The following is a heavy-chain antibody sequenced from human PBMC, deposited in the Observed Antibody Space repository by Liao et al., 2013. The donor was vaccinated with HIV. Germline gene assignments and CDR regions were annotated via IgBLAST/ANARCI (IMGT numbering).Heavy chain of an antibody. Sequence: QVQLQESGPGLVKPSETLSLTCTVSGGSISSYYWNWIRQPAGKGLEWIGRIHTSGNTNYNPSLKSRVTMSVDTSKNQFSLKLSSVTAADTAVYYCAKVDQYYDYWSGYENWFDPWGQGTLVTVSS. D-gene: IGHD3-3*01. CDR3: AKVDQYYDYWSGYENWFDP. V-gene: IGHV4-4*07. J-gene: IGHJ5*02. CDR1: GGSISSYY. CDR2: IHTSGNT.